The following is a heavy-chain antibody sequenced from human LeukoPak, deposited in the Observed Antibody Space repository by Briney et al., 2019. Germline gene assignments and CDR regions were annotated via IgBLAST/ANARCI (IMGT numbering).Heavy chain of an antibody. CDR3: ARGLVVPSANWFDP. CDR1: GGSISSSSYY. Sequence: PSETLSLTCTVSGGSISSSSYYWGCIRQPPGKGLEWIGINYYSGSIYYHPSLKSRVAISVVTSKIQFSLKLSSVTAADTAVYYCARGLVVPSANWFDPWGQRTLVTVSS. J-gene: IGHJ5*01. D-gene: IGHD2-2*01. V-gene: IGHV4-39*07. CDR2: NYYSGSI.